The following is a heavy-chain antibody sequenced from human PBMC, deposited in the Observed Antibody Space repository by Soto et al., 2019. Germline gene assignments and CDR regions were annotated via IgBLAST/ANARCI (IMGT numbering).Heavy chain of an antibody. CDR1: GDSISTDY. V-gene: IGHV4-59*12. J-gene: IGHJ4*02. Sequence: SETLSLTCTVSGDSISTDYWSWIRQPPGKGLEWIGYIYYSGSTNYNPSLKSRVTISVDTSKNQFSLKLSSVTAADTAVYYCARVYSGSYSDYWGQGTLVTVSS. D-gene: IGHD1-26*01. CDR2: IYYSGST. CDR3: ARVYSGSYSDY.